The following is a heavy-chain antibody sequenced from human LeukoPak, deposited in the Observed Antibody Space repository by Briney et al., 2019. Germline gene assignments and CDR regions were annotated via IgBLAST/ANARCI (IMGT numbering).Heavy chain of an antibody. CDR2: IIPIFGTA. D-gene: IGHD6-19*01. CDR1: GGTFSSYV. Sequence: SVKVSCKASGGTFSSYVINWVRQAPGQGLEWMGGIIPIFGTANYAQKFQGKVTITADKSTSTAYMELSSLRSEDTAVYYCAMGVGAPEDLAVAADFDYWGQGTLVTVSS. V-gene: IGHV1-69*06. CDR3: AMGVGAPEDLAVAADFDY. J-gene: IGHJ4*02.